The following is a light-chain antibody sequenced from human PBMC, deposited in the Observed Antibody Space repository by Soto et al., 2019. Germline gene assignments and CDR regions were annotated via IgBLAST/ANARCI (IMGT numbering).Light chain of an antibody. J-gene: IGKJ1*01. V-gene: IGKV3-15*01. CDR2: GAS. CDR3: QQYNNWPRT. Sequence: EIVMTQAPATLSVSPGERATLSYRASQSVSSNLAWYQQKPGQAPRIIIYGASTRATGIPARFSGSGSGTEFTLTISSLQSEDFAVYYCQQYNNWPRTFGQGTKVDIK. CDR1: QSVSSN.